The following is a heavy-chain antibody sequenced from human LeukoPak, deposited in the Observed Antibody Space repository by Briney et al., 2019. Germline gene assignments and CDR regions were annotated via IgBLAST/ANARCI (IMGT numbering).Heavy chain of an antibody. CDR1: GYTLTELS. CDR2: FDPEDGET. Sequence: ASVKVSCKVSGYTLTELSMHWVRQAPGKGLEWMGGFDPEDGETIYAQKFQGRVTMTEDTSTDTAYMELSSLRSEDTAVYYCATRAYCGGDCLEFDYWGQGTLVTVSS. J-gene: IGHJ4*02. D-gene: IGHD2-21*02. V-gene: IGHV1-24*01. CDR3: ATRAYCGGDCLEFDY.